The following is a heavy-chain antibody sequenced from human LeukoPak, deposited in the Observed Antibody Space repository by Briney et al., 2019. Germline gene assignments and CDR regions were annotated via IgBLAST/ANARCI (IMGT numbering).Heavy chain of an antibody. CDR1: GGSFSGYY. J-gene: IGHJ6*03. CDR3: ARGGYSYGYYMDV. V-gene: IGHV4-34*01. Sequence: SDTLSLTCAVYGGSFSGYYWSWIRRPPGKGVEGIGEINHSGSTNYNPPLKSRVAISVHTSKNQFSLKLSSVAAADTAVYYCARGGYSYGYYMDVWGKGTTVTVSS. D-gene: IGHD5-18*01. CDR2: INHSGST.